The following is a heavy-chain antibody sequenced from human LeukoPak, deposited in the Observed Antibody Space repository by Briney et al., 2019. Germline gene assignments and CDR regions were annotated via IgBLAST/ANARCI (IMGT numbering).Heavy chain of an antibody. CDR2: IDSNSRTI. V-gene: IGHV3-48*04. J-gene: IGHJ3*02. D-gene: IGHD2-15*01. Sequence: PGGSLRLSCAASGFTFSSYAMSWVRQAPGKGLEWISYIDSNSRTIHYADSVRGRFTISRDNAKNSLFLQMNSLRAEDTAVYYCVREYCSGGSCSDAFDIWGQGTMVTVSS. CDR1: GFTFSSYA. CDR3: VREYCSGGSCSDAFDI.